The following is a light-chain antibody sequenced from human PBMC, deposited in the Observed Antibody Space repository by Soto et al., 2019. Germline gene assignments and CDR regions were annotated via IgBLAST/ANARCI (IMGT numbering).Light chain of an antibody. J-gene: IGLJ2*01. CDR3: QVWDSATYVV. Sequence: SYELTQPFSVSVALGQTAGITCGGDNIGSRNVQWYQQKPGQAPVLVMYKDSNRPSGIPERFSGSNSGNTATLTITRGQAADEADYYCQVWDSATYVVFGGGTKLTVL. CDR1: NIGSRN. V-gene: IGLV3-9*01. CDR2: KDS.